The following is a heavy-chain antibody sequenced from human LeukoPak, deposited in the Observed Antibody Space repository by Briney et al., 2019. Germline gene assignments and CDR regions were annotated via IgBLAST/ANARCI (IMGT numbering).Heavy chain of an antibody. J-gene: IGHJ4*02. CDR1: GYTFTSYG. Sequence: ASVKVSCKASGYTFTSYGISWVRQAPGQGLEWMGWISAYNGNTNYAQRLQGRVIMTTDTSTSTAYMDLRSLRSDDTAVYYCARDPLPTYYCDSSGSSYYFEYWGQGTLVTVSS. CDR3: ARDPLPTYYCDSSGSSYYFEY. D-gene: IGHD3-22*01. V-gene: IGHV1-18*01. CDR2: ISAYNGNT.